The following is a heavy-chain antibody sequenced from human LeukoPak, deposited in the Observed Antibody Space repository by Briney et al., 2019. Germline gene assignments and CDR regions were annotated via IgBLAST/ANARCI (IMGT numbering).Heavy chain of an antibody. V-gene: IGHV4-39*07. CDR1: GGSISSSSYY. D-gene: IGHD5-24*01. J-gene: IGHJ3*02. Sequence: SETLSLTCTVSGGSISSSSYYWGWIRQPPGKGLEWIGSIYYSGSTYYNPSLKSRVTISVDTSKDQLSLRLRSVTAADTAVYYCARVAQREAFDIWGQGTMVTVSS. CDR2: IYYSGST. CDR3: ARVAQREAFDI.